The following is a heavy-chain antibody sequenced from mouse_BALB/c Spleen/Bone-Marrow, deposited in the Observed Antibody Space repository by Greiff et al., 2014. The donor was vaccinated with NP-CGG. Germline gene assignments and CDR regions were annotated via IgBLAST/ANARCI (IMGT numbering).Heavy chain of an antibody. CDR3: ARRGNTAKDYAMDY. CDR2: IDPSDSYT. V-gene: IGHV1S126*01. D-gene: IGHD1-2*01. J-gene: IGHJ4*01. CDR1: GYTFTRYW. Sequence: SVKISCKASGYTFTRYWMDWVKQRPGQGLEWIGEIDPSDSYTNNNQKFKDKATLTVDKSSSTAFMRLSSLTYEDSAVYYCARRGNTAKDYAMDYCGQGTSVPVPS.